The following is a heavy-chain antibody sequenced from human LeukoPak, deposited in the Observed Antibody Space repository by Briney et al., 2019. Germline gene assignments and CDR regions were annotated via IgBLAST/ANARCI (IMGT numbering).Heavy chain of an antibody. V-gene: IGHV1-69*13. CDR3: ARGPTITIFGVVIIEYFDY. Sequence: ASVKVSCKASGGTFSSYAISWVRQAPGQGLEWMGGIIPIFGTANYAQKFQGRVTITADESTSTAYMGLSSLRSEDTAVYYCARGPTITIFGVVIIEYFDYWGQGTLVTVSS. D-gene: IGHD3-3*01. J-gene: IGHJ4*02. CDR2: IIPIFGTA. CDR1: GGTFSSYA.